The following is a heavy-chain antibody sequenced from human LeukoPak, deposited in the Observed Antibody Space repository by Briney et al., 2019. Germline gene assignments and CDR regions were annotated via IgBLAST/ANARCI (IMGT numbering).Heavy chain of an antibody. D-gene: IGHD6-19*01. V-gene: IGHV1-8*01. CDR3: TRGSSGRRDN. Sequence: ASVTVSCKASGYTFTSCDINWVRQATGQGLEWMGWMNPNRGNTGYGQCFQGRITMTRDISIGTAYMELSNLTSEDTAIYYCTRGSSGRRDNWGQGTLVTVSA. CDR1: GYTFTSCD. CDR2: MNPNRGNT. J-gene: IGHJ4*02.